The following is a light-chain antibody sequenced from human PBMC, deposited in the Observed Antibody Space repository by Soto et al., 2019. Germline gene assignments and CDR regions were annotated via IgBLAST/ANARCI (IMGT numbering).Light chain of an antibody. V-gene: IGKV3-11*01. CDR1: QSVSIY. CDR3: QQRSTWPLT. CDR2: DAS. J-gene: IGKJ4*01. Sequence: EIVLTQSPATLSLSPGEGATLSCRASQSVSIYLAWYQKKPGQAPRLLIYDASKRATGIPARFSGSGSGTDFTLTISSLEPEDFAVYYCQQRSTWPLTFGGGTKVEIK.